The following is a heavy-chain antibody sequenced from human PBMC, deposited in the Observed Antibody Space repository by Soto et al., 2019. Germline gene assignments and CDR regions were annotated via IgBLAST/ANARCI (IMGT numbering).Heavy chain of an antibody. Sequence: QVQLVESGGGVVHPGGSLRLSCKASGFGFSAYSMHWVRQDPGKGLEWVAVIQHNGNYIQYADFVRGRFTISRDNYKSILYLEMNGLTPEDTALYYCVRVGWGYTYGNGLDGWGQGTTVTVSS. V-gene: IGHV3-30-3*01. CDR2: IQHNGNYI. D-gene: IGHD5-18*01. CDR1: GFGFSAYS. J-gene: IGHJ6*02. CDR3: VRVGWGYTYGNGLDG.